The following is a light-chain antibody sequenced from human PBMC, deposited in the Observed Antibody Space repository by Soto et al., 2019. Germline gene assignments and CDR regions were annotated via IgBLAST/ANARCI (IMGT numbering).Light chain of an antibody. Sequence: DIQMTQSPSSLSASVGDRVTITCRARQGITNYLNWYQQKSGQVPRLLIYAASTLESGVPSRFSGSGSETDFTLSITGLQPEDFATYYCQQGHTFPWTFGQGTKVDIK. CDR3: QQGHTFPWT. CDR2: AAS. J-gene: IGKJ1*01. V-gene: IGKV1-39*01. CDR1: QGITNY.